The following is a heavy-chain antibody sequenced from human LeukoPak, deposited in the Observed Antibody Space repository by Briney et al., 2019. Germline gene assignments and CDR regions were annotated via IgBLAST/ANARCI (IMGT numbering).Heavy chain of an antibody. CDR1: GGSISSYY. CDR2: IYYSGST. CDR3: ARVTDIVVVPAAYGAIDY. J-gene: IGHJ4*02. Sequence: PSETLSLTCTVSGGSISSYYWGWIRQPPEKGLEWIGSIYYSGSTYYNPSLKSRVTISVDTSKNQFSLKLSSVTAADTAVYYCARVTDIVVVPAAYGAIDYWGQGTLVTVSS. D-gene: IGHD2-2*01. V-gene: IGHV4-39*07.